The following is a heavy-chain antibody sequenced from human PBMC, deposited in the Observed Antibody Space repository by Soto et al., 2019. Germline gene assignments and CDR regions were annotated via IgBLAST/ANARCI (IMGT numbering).Heavy chain of an antibody. Sequence: DVQLVESGGGLVKPGGSLRLSCEASGFTFSTSAMHWVRQAPGKGLEWVASINSGSSHVKYADSVKGRFTISRDNANNSLPLHLSSLRVEDTAIYYCARGRGSLNYWGQGTLVTVSS. D-gene: IGHD1-26*01. CDR1: GFTFSTSA. CDR3: ARGRGSLNY. V-gene: IGHV3-21*02. J-gene: IGHJ4*02. CDR2: INSGSSHV.